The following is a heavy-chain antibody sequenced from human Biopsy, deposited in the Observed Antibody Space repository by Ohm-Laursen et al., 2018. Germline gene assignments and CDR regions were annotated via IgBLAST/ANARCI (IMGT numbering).Heavy chain of an antibody. J-gene: IGHJ5*02. CDR2: INGSGGST. CDR3: ARDLYDFCGGCPFDP. Sequence: SLRLSCTASGFTFSSHAMSWVRQAPGKGLECVSVINGSGGSTYYADPAKGRFTISRDNSKNTLYLQMNSLRAEDTAMYYCARDLYDFCGGCPFDPWGQGTLVTVTS. D-gene: IGHD3-3*01. V-gene: IGHV3-23*01. CDR1: GFTFSSHA.